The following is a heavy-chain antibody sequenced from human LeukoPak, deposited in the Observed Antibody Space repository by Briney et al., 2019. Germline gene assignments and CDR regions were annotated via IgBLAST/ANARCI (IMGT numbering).Heavy chain of an antibody. CDR1: GFNFNYYA. CDR3: AKDHSQFRGFDS. D-gene: IGHD6-19*01. Sequence: GGSLRLSCAASGFNFNYYAMSWVRQAPGKGLEWVSAISGSGGSTYYADSVKGRFTISRDNSKNTLYLQMNSLRAEDTAVYYCAKDHSQFRGFDSWGQGTLVTVSS. J-gene: IGHJ5*01. CDR2: ISGSGGST. V-gene: IGHV3-23*01.